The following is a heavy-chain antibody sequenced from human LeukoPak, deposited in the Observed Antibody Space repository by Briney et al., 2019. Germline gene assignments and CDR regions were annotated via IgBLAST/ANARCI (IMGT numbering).Heavy chain of an antibody. CDR1: GGTFSSYA. V-gene: IGHV1-69*06. D-gene: IGHD2-15*01. J-gene: IGHJ4*02. CDR3: VRGGPGYCSGGSCYHY. CDR2: IIPIFGTA. Sequence: ASVKVSCKASGGTFSSYAISWVRQAPGQGLEWMGGIIPIFGTANYAQKFQGRVTITADKSTSTAYMELSSLRSEDTAVYYCVRGGPGYCSGGSCYHYWGQGTLVTVSS.